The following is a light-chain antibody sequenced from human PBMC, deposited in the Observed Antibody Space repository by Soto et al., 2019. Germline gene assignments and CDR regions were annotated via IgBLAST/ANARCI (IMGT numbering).Light chain of an antibody. Sequence: QSVLTQPPSASGTPGQRVTISCSGASSNIGSNAVNWYQQLPGTAPQLLIYTNNQRPSGVPDRFSGSKSGSSASLAITGLQSEDEADYHCAAWDDSLNALVVGGGTKVTVL. CDR2: TNN. CDR1: SSNIGSNA. CDR3: AAWDDSLNALV. J-gene: IGLJ3*02. V-gene: IGLV1-44*01.